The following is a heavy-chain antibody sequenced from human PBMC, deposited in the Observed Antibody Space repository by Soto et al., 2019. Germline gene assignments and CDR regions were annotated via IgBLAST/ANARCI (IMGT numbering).Heavy chain of an antibody. CDR1: GGTFSSYA. CDR2: IIPIFGTA. J-gene: IGHJ6*02. Sequence: ASVKVSCKASGGTFSSYAISWVRQAPGQGLEWMGGIIPIFGTANYAQKFQGRVTITADESTSTAYMELSSLRSEDTAVYYCAREYCSSTSCYNYYCYGMDVWGQGTTVTVSS. D-gene: IGHD2-2*02. V-gene: IGHV1-69*13. CDR3: AREYCSSTSCYNYYCYGMDV.